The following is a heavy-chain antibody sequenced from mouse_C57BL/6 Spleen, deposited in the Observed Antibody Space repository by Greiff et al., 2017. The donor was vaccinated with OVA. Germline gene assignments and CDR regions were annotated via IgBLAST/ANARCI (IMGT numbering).Heavy chain of an antibody. CDR1: GYTFTGYW. CDR3: ARLGYYGSRFAY. V-gene: IGHV1-9*01. D-gene: IGHD1-1*01. J-gene: IGHJ3*01. CDR2: ILPGSGST. Sequence: VKLQESGAELMKPGASVKLSCKATGYTFTGYWIEWVKQRPGHGLEWIGEILPGSGSTNYNEKFKGKATFTADPSSNTAYMQLSSLTTEDSAIYYCARLGYYGSRFAYWGQGTLVTVSA.